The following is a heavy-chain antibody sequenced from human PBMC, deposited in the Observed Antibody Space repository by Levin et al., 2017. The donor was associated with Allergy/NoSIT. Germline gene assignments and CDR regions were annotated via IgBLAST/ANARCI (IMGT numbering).Heavy chain of an antibody. D-gene: IGHD5-18*01. Sequence: PGGSLRLSCTASGFIFNIYGMHWVRQARGRGLEWVAGVWYDGTTKFYADSVKGRFTISRNNSHNMVYLQMNSLRADDTALYYCARDSKRRGGDTSMEYWGQGTPVTVSS. V-gene: IGHV3-33*01. CDR2: VWYDGTTK. J-gene: IGHJ4*02. CDR3: ARDSKRRGGDTSMEY. CDR1: GFIFNIYG.